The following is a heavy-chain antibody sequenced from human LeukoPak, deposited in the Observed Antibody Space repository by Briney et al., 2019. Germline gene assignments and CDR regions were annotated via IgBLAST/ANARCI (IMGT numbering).Heavy chain of an antibody. D-gene: IGHD3-16*01. CDR1: GFTFSSSW. CDR3: ARDPGYESWSPFWGGMDV. V-gene: IGHV3-74*01. J-gene: IGHJ6*04. Sequence: GGSLRLSCAASGFTFSSSWMHWVRQAPGKRLVWVSRITRDGSSTTYADSVKGRFTTSRDNAKNTLYLQMDSLRDDDTAVYYCARDPGYESWSPFWGGMDVWGNGTTVTVSS. CDR2: ITRDGSST.